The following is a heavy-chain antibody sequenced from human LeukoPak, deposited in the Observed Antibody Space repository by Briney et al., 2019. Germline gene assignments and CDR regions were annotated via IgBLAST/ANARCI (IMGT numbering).Heavy chain of an antibody. J-gene: IGHJ5*02. V-gene: IGHV5-51*01. Sequence: GESLKISCKGSGYSFTSYWIGWVRQVPGKGLEWMGIIYPGDSDTRYSPSFQGQVTISADKSISTAYLQWSSLKASDTAMYYCARGPPGSSGWYTRNWFDPWGQGTLVTVSS. D-gene: IGHD6-19*01. CDR1: GYSFTSYW. CDR2: IYPGDSDT. CDR3: ARGPPGSSGWYTRNWFDP.